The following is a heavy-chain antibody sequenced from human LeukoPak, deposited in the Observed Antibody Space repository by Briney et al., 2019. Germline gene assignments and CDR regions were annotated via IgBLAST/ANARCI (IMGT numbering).Heavy chain of an antibody. Sequence: GGSLRLSCAASGFTFNNYAMNWVRQAPGKGLEWVSGISGSGGSTYYADSVKGRFTISRDNSKNTLYLQMNRLRAEDTAVYYCAKDGLSSGFPYYYYMDVWGKGTTVTVSS. CDR1: GFTFNNYA. J-gene: IGHJ6*03. CDR3: AKDGLSSGFPYYYYMDV. D-gene: IGHD3-22*01. V-gene: IGHV3-23*01. CDR2: ISGSGGST.